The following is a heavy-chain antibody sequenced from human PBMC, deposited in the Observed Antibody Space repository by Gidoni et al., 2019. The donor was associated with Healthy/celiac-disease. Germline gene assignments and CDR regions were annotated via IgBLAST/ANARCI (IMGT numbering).Heavy chain of an antibody. D-gene: IGHD2-15*01. Sequence: EVQLVESGGGLVQPGRSLRLSCAASGFTFDDYAMHWVRQAPGKGLEWVSGISWNSGSIGYADSVKGRFTISRDNAKNSLYLQMNSLRAEDTALYYCAKDVSGSGYYGAFDIWGQGTMVTVSS. CDR3: AKDVSGSGYYGAFDI. CDR1: GFTFDDYA. J-gene: IGHJ3*02. V-gene: IGHV3-9*01. CDR2: ISWNSGSI.